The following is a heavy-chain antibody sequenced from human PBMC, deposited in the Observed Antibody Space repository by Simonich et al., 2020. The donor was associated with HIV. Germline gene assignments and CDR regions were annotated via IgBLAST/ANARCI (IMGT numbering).Heavy chain of an antibody. CDR3: ARVAYYCSSTSCYAYYFDY. J-gene: IGHJ4*02. D-gene: IGHD2-2*01. V-gene: IGHV1-2*06. CDR1: GYTFTGYY. CDR2: SNPNRGGT. Sequence: QVQLVQSGAEVKKPGASVKVSCKASGYTFTGYYMHWVRQAPGQGLVWMGRSNPNRGGTNYAQKFQGRVTMTRDTSISTAYMELSRLRSDDTAVYYCARVAYYCSSTSCYAYYFDYWGQGTLVTVSS.